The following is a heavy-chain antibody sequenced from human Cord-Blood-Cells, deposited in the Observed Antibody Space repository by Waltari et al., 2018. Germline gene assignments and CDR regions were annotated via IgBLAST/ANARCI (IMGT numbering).Heavy chain of an antibody. CDR1: GYTFTGYY. CDR3: AQVLYSSSWYGGFDY. Sequence: QVQLVQSGAEVKKPGASVKVSCKASGYTFTGYYMHWVRPAPGQGLEWMGWINATSGGTNYAQKFEGRVTMTRDTSISTAYMELSRLRSDDTAVYYCAQVLYSSSWYGGFDYWGQGTLVTVSS. CDR2: INATSGGT. D-gene: IGHD6-13*01. V-gene: IGHV1-2*02. J-gene: IGHJ4*02.